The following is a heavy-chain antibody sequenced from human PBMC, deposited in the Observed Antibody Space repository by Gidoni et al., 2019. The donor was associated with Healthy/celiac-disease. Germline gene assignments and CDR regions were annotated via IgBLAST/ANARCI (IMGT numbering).Heavy chain of an antibody. Sequence: QVQLVESGGGVVQPGRSLSPSCAASGFPFSSYGLHWVPQAPGKGLEWVAVRSYDGSNKYYADAVKGRFTISRDNSKNTLYLQMNSLRAEDTAVYYCAKDLPRLGWFGELFHNHYYYYGMDVWGQGTTVTVSS. CDR3: AKDLPRLGWFGELFHNHYYYYGMDV. V-gene: IGHV3-30*18. CDR2: RSYDGSNK. J-gene: IGHJ6*02. CDR1: GFPFSSYG. D-gene: IGHD3-10*01.